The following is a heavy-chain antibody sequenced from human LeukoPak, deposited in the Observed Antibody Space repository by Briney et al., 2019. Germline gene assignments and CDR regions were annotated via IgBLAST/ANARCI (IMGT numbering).Heavy chain of an antibody. D-gene: IGHD6-13*01. CDR2: ISWNSGSI. J-gene: IGHJ4*02. CDR3: AKDSAAAAGTPLWEY. Sequence: PGGSLRLSCAATGYSFKDYGVHWVRQAPGKGLEWVSGISWNSGSIGYADSVKGRFTISRDNAKNSLYLQMNSLRAEDTALYYCAKDSAAAAGTPLWEYWGQGTLVTVSS. V-gene: IGHV3-9*01. CDR1: GYSFKDYG.